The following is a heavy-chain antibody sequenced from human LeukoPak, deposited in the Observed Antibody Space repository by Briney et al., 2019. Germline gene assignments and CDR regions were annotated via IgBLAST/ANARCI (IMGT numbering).Heavy chain of an antibody. D-gene: IGHD2-15*01. CDR2: IYYSGST. V-gene: IGHV4-39*01. Sequence: NPSETLSLTCTVSGGSISSSSYYWGWIRQPPGKGLEWIGSIYYSGSTYYNPSLKSRVTISVDTSKNQFSLKLSSVTAADTAVYYCARHPRTRYCSSGSCYSDYWGQGTLVTVSS. J-gene: IGHJ4*02. CDR1: GGSISSSSYY. CDR3: ARHPRTRYCSSGSCYSDY.